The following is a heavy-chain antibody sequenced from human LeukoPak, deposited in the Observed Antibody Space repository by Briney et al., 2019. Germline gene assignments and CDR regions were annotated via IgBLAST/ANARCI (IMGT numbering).Heavy chain of an antibody. D-gene: IGHD1-26*01. J-gene: IGHJ4*02. CDR2: LSFDGSDA. Sequence: GGSLRLSCAASGFTFSGFWMHWVRQAPGKGLVWVSCLSFDGSDATYADSVKGRFTISRDSSKNTLYLQMSSLRAEDTALYYCAKAEVGGSMDVYFDYWGQGTLVTVYS. CDR1: GFTFSGFW. V-gene: IGHV3-74*01. CDR3: AKAEVGGSMDVYFDY.